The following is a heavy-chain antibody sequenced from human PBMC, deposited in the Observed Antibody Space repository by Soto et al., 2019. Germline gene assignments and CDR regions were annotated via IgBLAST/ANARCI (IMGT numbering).Heavy chain of an antibody. Sequence: QVQLVQSGAEVKKPGSSVKVSCKASGGTFSSYAISWVRQAPGQGLEWMGGIIPIFGTTNYAQKFQGRVTITADESTSTAYMELSSLRSEDTAVYYCARGVQQLALCYYYYGMDVWGQGTTVTVSS. CDR2: IIPIFGTT. CDR1: GGTFSSYA. V-gene: IGHV1-69*12. CDR3: ARGVQQLALCYYYYGMDV. J-gene: IGHJ6*02. D-gene: IGHD6-13*01.